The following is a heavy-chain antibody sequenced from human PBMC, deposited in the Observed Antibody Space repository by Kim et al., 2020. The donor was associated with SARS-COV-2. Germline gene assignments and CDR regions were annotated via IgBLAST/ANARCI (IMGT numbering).Heavy chain of an antibody. CDR3: ARGKFFEY. CDR1: GDSVSRYI. Sequence: SQTLSLTCAVSGDSVSRYIWTWIRQSPSRGLEWLGRTYYTSKLYNDYAPSLKSRITIKPDTSKNQVSLQLNSVTPEDTAVYFCARGKFFEYWGQGTPVTVSS. V-gene: IGHV6-1*01. CDR2: TYYTSKLYN. J-gene: IGHJ4*02.